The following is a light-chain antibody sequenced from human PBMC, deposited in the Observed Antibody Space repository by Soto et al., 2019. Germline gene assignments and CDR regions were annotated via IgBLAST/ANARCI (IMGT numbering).Light chain of an antibody. J-gene: IGLJ2*01. CDR2: DVS. V-gene: IGLV2-14*03. Sequence: QSALTQPASVSGSPGQSITLSCTGTSSNVGGYNHVSWYQQHPGEAPKLMIYDVSSRPSGVSNRFSGSKAADTASLTISGLQAEDEADYYCSSFATSDTPMVFGGGTQLTVL. CDR1: SSNVGGYNH. CDR3: SSFATSDTPMV.